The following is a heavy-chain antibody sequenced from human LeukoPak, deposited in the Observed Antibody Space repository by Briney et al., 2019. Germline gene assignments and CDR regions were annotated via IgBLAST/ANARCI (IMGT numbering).Heavy chain of an antibody. Sequence: PGGSLRLSCAASGFTFNSYEMNWVRQAPGKGLEWVSYISSSGSTIYYADSVKGRFTISRDNAKNSLYLQMNSLRAEDTAVYYCARDSYYDILTGYSHFDYWGQGTLVTVSS. D-gene: IGHD3-9*01. J-gene: IGHJ4*02. CDR3: ARDSYYDILTGYSHFDY. CDR1: GFTFNSYE. V-gene: IGHV3-48*03. CDR2: ISSSGSTI.